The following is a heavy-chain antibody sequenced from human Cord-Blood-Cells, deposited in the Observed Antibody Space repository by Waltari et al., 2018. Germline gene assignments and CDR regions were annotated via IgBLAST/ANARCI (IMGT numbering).Heavy chain of an antibody. CDR3: ARLHTNDFWSGYYFDY. CDR2: INYSGST. J-gene: IGHJ4*02. Sequence: QLQLQESGPGLVKPSETLSLTCTVSGGSISSSSYYWGWIRQPPGKGLEWIGSINYSGSTYYNPSLKSRVTISVDTSKNQFSLKLSSVTAADTAVYYCARLHTNDFWSGYYFDYWGQGTLVTVSS. V-gene: IGHV4-39*01. D-gene: IGHD3-3*01. CDR1: GGSISSSSYY.